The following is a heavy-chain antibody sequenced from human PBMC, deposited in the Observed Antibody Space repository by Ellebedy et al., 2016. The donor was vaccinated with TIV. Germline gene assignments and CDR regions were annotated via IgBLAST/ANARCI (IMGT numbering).Heavy chain of an antibody. Sequence: ASVKVSCXTSGYTFINYDINWVRQAPGQGLEWMGWMNPNSGDTGSAQKFQGRVIMTRDSSMSTAYMELSSLRSDDTAVYYCARDVQDASGFHFDYWGQGTLITVSS. J-gene: IGHJ4*02. CDR3: ARDVQDASGFHFDY. CDR1: GYTFINYD. CDR2: MNPNSGDT. V-gene: IGHV1-8*01. D-gene: IGHD3-22*01.